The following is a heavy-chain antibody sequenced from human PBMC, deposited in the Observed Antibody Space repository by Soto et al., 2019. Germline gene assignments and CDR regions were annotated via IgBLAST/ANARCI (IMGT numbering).Heavy chain of an antibody. J-gene: IGHJ4*02. CDR1: GFTFSNAW. D-gene: IGHD5-12*01. CDR3: TTAHPRGPDY. Sequence: EVQLVESGGGLVKPGESLRLSCAASGFTFSNAWMIWVRQAPGKGLEWVGQIRSKTDGGTIFYPAPVKGRFIISRDDSTNTLYLQMNSLNTDDTAVYYCTTAHPRGPDYWGQGTLVTVSS. V-gene: IGHV3-15*01. CDR2: IRSKTDGGTI.